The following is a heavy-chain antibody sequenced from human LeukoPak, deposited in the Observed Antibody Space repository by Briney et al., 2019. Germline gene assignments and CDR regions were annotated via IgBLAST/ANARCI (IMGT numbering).Heavy chain of an antibody. CDR2: IYYSGST. D-gene: IGHD3-10*01. V-gene: IGHV4-59*01. CDR1: GDSISSYY. J-gene: IGHJ4*02. CDR3: ARSGKMYGSGSYPDY. Sequence: PSETLSLTCTVSGDSISSYYWSWLRQPPGKGLEWIGYIYYSGSTNYNPSLTSRVTISVDTSKNQFSLKLSSVTAADTAVYYCARSGKMYGSGSYPDYWGQGTLVTVSS.